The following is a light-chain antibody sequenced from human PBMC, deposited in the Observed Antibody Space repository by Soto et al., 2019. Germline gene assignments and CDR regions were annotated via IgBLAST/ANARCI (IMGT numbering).Light chain of an antibody. CDR2: DVT. CDR3: CSYTDIALDVV. J-gene: IGLJ2*01. V-gene: IGLV2-14*01. CDR1: SSDIGDYDY. Sequence: QSALTQPASVSGSPGQSITISCTGTSSDIGDYDYVSWYQHLPGKAPKLLIFDVTHRPSGVSDRISGSKSGNTASLTISGVRPEDEADYYCCSYTDIALDVVFGGGTKLTVL.